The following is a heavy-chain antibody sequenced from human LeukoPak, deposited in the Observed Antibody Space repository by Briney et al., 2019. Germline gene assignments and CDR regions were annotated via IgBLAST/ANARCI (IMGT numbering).Heavy chain of an antibody. CDR1: GYTFTGYY. J-gene: IGHJ4*02. CDR2: INPNGRDT. D-gene: IGHD3-10*01. CDR3: AREYYYASGNYYNRIDY. V-gene: IGHV1-2*02. Sequence: ASVKVSCKASGYTFTGYYIHWVRQAPGQGLEWMGWINPNGRDTNYAQKFQGRVTMTRDTSISTAYMALSRLKYDDTAVYYCAREYYYASGNYYNRIDYWGQGTLVTVSS.